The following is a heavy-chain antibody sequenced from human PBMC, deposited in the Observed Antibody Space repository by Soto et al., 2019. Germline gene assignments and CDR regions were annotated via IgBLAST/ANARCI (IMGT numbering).Heavy chain of an antibody. V-gene: IGHV3-21*01. CDR2: ISSSSSYI. J-gene: IGHJ6*02. D-gene: IGHD2-8*01. CDR1: GFTFSSYS. Sequence: AGGSLRLSCAASGFTFSSYSMNWVRQAPGKGLEWVSSISSSSSYIYYADSVKGRFTISRDNAKNSLYLQMNSLRAEDTAVYYCARDDSLYLGYCTNGVCYGAFYGMDVWGQGTTATVSS. CDR3: ARDDSLYLGYCTNGVCYGAFYGMDV.